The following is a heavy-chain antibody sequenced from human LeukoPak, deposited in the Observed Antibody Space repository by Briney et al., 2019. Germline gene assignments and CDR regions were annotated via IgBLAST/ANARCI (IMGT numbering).Heavy chain of an antibody. Sequence: GGTLRLSCAASGFTFSSYGMSWVRQAPGKGLEWVSAISGSGGSTYYADSVKGRFTISRDNSKNTLYLQMNSLRAEDTAVYYCAKEGYYDSNGYYSLDYWGQGTLVTVSS. V-gene: IGHV3-23*01. CDR1: GFTFSSYG. D-gene: IGHD3-22*01. CDR2: ISGSGGST. J-gene: IGHJ4*02. CDR3: AKEGYYDSNGYYSLDY.